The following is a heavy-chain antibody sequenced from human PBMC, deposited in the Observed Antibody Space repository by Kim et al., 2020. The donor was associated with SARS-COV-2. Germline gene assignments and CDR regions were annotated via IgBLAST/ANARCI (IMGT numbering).Heavy chain of an antibody. J-gene: IGHJ6*02. CDR1: GFTFSSYA. CDR3: GGGYSYGYVYYYYGMDV. V-gene: IGHV3-23*01. CDR2: ISGSGGST. Sequence: GGSLRLSCAASGFTFSSYAMSWVRQAPGKGLEWVSAISGSGGSTYYADSVKGRFTISRDNSKNTLYLQMNSLRAEDTAVYYCGGGYSYGYVYYYYGMDVWGQGTTVTVSS. D-gene: IGHD5-18*01.